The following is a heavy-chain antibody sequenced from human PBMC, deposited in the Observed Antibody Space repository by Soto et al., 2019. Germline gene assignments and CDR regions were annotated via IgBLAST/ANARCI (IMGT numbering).Heavy chain of an antibody. D-gene: IGHD6-6*01. Sequence: EVQLLESGGGLVQPGGSLRLSCAASGFTFSSYAMSWVRQAPGKGLEWVSGISSSSSDIYYADSVKGRFTVSRDNAKNSLYLQMNSLRAEDTAVYYCASLVAAPSSFSSYYYGMDVWGQGTTVTVSS. J-gene: IGHJ6*02. V-gene: IGHV3-21*01. CDR1: GFTFSSYA. CDR3: ASLVAAPSSFSSYYYGMDV. CDR2: ISSSSSDI.